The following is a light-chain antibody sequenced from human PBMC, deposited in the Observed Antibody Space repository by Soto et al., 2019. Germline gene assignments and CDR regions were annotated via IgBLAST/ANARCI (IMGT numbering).Light chain of an antibody. CDR3: QQFGSSPPLT. Sequence: EFVLTQSPGKLSLSPGERATLSCRANHSISRGFLAWYQQKPGQAPRLLIYGTSNRGTGIPDRFSGSGSGTDFTLTISRLEPEDFAVYYCQQFGSSPPLTFGGGTKVEIK. CDR1: HSISRGF. V-gene: IGKV3-20*01. J-gene: IGKJ4*01. CDR2: GTS.